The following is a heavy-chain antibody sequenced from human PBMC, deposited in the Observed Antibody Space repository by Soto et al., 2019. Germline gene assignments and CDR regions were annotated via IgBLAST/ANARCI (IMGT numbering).Heavy chain of an antibody. J-gene: IGHJ5*02. Sequence: PSETLSLTCTVSGGSISSYYWSWIRQPPGKGLEWIGYIYYSGSTYYNPSLKSRVTISVDTSKNQFSLKLSSVTVADTAVYYCARAVVPAAIYWFDPWGQGTLVTVSS. V-gene: IGHV4-59*12. CDR3: ARAVVPAAIYWFDP. CDR1: GGSISSYY. D-gene: IGHD2-2*02. CDR2: IYYSGST.